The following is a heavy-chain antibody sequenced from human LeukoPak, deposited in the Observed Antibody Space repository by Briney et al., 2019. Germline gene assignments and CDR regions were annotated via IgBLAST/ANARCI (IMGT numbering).Heavy chain of an antibody. J-gene: IGHJ4*02. Sequence: SETLSLTCTVSGGSISSGGYSWSWIRQHPGKGLEWIGYIYYSGSTYYNPSLKSRVTISVDTSKNQFSLKLSSVTAADTAVYYCARDRAAGTLFDYWGQGTLVTVSS. CDR2: IYYSGST. CDR1: GGSISSGGYS. CDR3: ARDRAAGTLFDY. V-gene: IGHV4-31*03. D-gene: IGHD6-13*01.